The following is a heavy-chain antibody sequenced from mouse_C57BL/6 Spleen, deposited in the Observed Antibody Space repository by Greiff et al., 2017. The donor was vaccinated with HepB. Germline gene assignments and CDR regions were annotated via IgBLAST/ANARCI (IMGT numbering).Heavy chain of an antibody. V-gene: IGHV5-16*01. D-gene: IGHD2-4*01. CDR2: INYDGSST. J-gene: IGHJ2*01. CDR1: GFTFSDYY. CDR3: ARGSYDYYFDY. Sequence: EVHLVESEGGLVQPGSSMKLSCTASGFTFSDYYMAWVRQVPEKGLEWVANINYDGSSTYYLDSLKSRFIISRDNAKNILYLQMSSLKSEDTATYYCARGSYDYYFDYWGQGTTLTVSS.